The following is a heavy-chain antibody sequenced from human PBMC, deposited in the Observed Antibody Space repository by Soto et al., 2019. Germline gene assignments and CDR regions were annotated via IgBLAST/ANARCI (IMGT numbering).Heavy chain of an antibody. CDR1: GGSMRSYY. Sequence: SETLSVTCNVSGGSMRSYYWTWMRQSPGKGLEWLGNVFYSGNTNLNPSLRDRLSISVDTYKNKFSLMLNSVTAADTAVYYCARDLICCGMDVWGQGTTVTVSS. CDR3: ARDLICCGMDV. CDR2: VFYSGNT. D-gene: IGHD2-8*01. V-gene: IGHV4-59*01. J-gene: IGHJ6*02.